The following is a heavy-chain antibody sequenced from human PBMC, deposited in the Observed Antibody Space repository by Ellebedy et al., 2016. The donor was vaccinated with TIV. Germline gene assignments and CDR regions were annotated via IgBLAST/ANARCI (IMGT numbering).Heavy chain of an antibody. CDR1: GFIFSNYG. V-gene: IGHV3-33*01. Sequence: GESLKISCRASGFIFSNYGMHWVRQAPGKGLEWVSLIWSDGSNKYNADSVTGRFTISSDNSKNTLSLQMNSLRAEDAAVYYCARRGKTRYDMLTGYQYVDYWGQGTLVTVSS. CDR3: ARRGKTRYDMLTGYQYVDY. CDR2: IWSDGSNK. D-gene: IGHD3-9*01. J-gene: IGHJ4*02.